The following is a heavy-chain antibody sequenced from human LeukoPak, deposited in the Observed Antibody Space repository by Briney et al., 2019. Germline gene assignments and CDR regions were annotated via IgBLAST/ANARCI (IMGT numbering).Heavy chain of an antibody. J-gene: IGHJ4*02. V-gene: IGHV3-30*18. CDR3: AKGRRFGHSGSSFDY. Sequence: PGGSLRLSCAASGFTFSSYGMHWVRQAPGKGLEWVAVISYDGSNKYYADSVKGRFTISRDNSKNTLYLQMNSLRAEDTAAYYCAKGRRFGHSGSSFDYWGQGTLVTVSS. D-gene: IGHD1-26*01. CDR1: GFTFSSYG. CDR2: ISYDGSNK.